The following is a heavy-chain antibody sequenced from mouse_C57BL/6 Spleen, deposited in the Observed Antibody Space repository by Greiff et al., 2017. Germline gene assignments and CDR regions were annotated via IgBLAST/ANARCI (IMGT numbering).Heavy chain of an antibody. V-gene: IGHV5-4*01. Sequence: DVQLQESGGGLVKPGGSLKLSCAASGFTFSSYAMSWVRQTPEKRLEWVATISDGGSYTYYPDNVKGRFTISRDNAKNNLYLQMSHLKSEDTAMYYCARDRDYGSSYYAMDYWGQGTSVTVSS. CDR2: ISDGGSYT. CDR1: GFTFSSYA. J-gene: IGHJ4*01. CDR3: ARDRDYGSSYYAMDY. D-gene: IGHD1-1*01.